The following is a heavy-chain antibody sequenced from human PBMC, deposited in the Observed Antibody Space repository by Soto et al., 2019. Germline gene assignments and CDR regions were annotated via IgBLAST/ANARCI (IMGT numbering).Heavy chain of an antibody. CDR3: ARGGSGYHTGRGFAGAMDV. V-gene: IGHV1-18*04. CDR1: GYIFNGYG. J-gene: IGHJ6*02. D-gene: IGHD3-3*01. Sequence: QIQLVQSGGEVKKPGASVNLSCKASGYIFNGYGISWVRQAPGQGLEWMGWISPYNGHTEYSQSLQGRLTVTADTSTTQVYMELGSLGSDDTAVYYCARGGSGYHTGRGFAGAMDVWGQGTTVTVSS. CDR2: ISPYNGHT.